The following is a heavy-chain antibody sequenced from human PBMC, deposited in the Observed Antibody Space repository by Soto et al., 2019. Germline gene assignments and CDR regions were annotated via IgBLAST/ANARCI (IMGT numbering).Heavy chain of an antibody. D-gene: IGHD2-2*02. J-gene: IGHJ5*02. Sequence: DVQLLESGGGLVQPGGSLRLSCAASGFTFSTYAMSWVRQAPGKGLEWVSAISGSGGSTYFADSVKDRFTISRDNSKNTLFLQMNSLRAEDTAVYYCARDYCSSTSCYTWFDPWGQGTLVTVSS. CDR1: GFTFSTYA. CDR2: ISGSGGST. CDR3: ARDYCSSTSCYTWFDP. V-gene: IGHV3-23*01.